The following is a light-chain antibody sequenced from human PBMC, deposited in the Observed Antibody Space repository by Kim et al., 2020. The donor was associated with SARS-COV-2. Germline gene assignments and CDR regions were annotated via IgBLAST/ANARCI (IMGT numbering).Light chain of an antibody. J-gene: IGKJ2*01. CDR1: KRIRNW. CDR3: QQYGTYPVT. Sequence: ASLGERVHITWRARKRIRNWLAWYQQKPGKAPKVLMFRASNLETGVPSRFSGSGSGTEFTLTISSLQPDDFATYYCQQYGTYPVTFGQGTKLEI. CDR2: RAS. V-gene: IGKV1-5*03.